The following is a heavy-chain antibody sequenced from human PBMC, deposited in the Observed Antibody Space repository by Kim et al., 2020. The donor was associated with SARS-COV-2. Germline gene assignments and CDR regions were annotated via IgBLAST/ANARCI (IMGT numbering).Heavy chain of an antibody. Sequence: SETLSLTCTVSGGSISSSSYYWGWIRQPPGKGLEWIGSIYYSGNTYYNPSLKSRVTISVDTSKNQFSLKLSSVTAADTAVYYCARQGATGDAFDIWGQGTMVTVSS. CDR2: IYYSGNT. D-gene: IGHD1-26*01. V-gene: IGHV4-39*01. CDR3: ARQGATGDAFDI. CDR1: GGSISSSSYY. J-gene: IGHJ3*02.